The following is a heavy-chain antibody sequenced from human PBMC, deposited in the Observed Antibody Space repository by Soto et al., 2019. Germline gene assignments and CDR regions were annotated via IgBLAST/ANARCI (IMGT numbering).Heavy chain of an antibody. J-gene: IGHJ5*02. CDR1: GFTFDSYD. CDR3: ARGPPIFDP. CDR2: ISISSSSI. V-gene: IGHV3-48*02. Sequence: PGGSLRLSCSASGFTFDSYDMNWVRQAPGKGLEWVSYISISSSSIYYADSVKGRFTISRDNAKNSLYLQMNSLRDEDTAVYYCARGPPIFDPWGQGTLVTVSS.